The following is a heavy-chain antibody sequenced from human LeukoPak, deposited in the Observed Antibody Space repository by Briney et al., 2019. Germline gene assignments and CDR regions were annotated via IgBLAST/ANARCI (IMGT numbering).Heavy chain of an antibody. CDR3: ATGAVTDY. CDR2: INPNSGDT. CDR1: GYTFTDYY. Sequence: VASVKVSCKASGYTFTDYYMHWVRQALGQGLEWMGWINPNSGDTNYVQKFQGRVTMTRDTSISTAYMEMSSLRFDDTAVYYCATGAVTDYWGQGTLVTVSS. D-gene: IGHD4-11*01. J-gene: IGHJ4*02. V-gene: IGHV1-2*02.